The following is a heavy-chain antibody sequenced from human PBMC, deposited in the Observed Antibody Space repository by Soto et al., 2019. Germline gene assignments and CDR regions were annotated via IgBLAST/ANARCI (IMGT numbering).Heavy chain of an antibody. CDR2: ISPYSGNT. J-gene: IGHJ6*02. D-gene: IGHD5-12*01. Sequence: QVQLVQSGDEVRKPGSSVKVSCKASGYIFVNYGIAWVRQAPGQRLEWMGWISPYSGNTHYARKVQGRLTMTTDTSTSTAYMDLGSLTSDDTAVYYCAMVDNCVTPTPQDVCGQGTTVTVSS. CDR3: AMVDNCVTPTPQDV. CDR1: GYIFVNYG. V-gene: IGHV1-18*01.